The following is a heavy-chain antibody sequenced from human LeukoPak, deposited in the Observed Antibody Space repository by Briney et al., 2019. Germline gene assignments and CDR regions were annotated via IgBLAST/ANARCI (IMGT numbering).Heavy chain of an antibody. CDR1: GFTFSNYG. D-gene: IGHD2-21*02. V-gene: IGHV3-30*02. CDR3: ARSRMGGDPRDGLDY. J-gene: IGHJ4*02. CDR2: IRFDGGDK. Sequence: PGGSLRLSCSASGFTFSNYGMHWVRQAPGKGLDWVAFIRFDGGDKYYADSVKGRFTISRDNSKNTLNLQMSSLRTEDTAVYYCARSRMGGDPRDGLDYWGQGTLVTVSS.